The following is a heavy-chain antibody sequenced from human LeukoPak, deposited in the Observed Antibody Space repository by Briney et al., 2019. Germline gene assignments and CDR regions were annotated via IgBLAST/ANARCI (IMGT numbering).Heavy chain of an antibody. J-gene: IGHJ4*02. Sequence: GASVKVSCKASGGTFSSYAVSWVRQAPGQGLEWMGGIIPIFGTTNYAQKFQGRVTITTDESTSTAYMELSSLRSEDTAVYYCARAATSSTETMAYFDYWGQGTLVTVSS. V-gene: IGHV1-69*05. CDR1: GGTFSSYA. CDR2: IIPIFGTT. CDR3: ARAATSSTETMAYFDY. D-gene: IGHD6-13*01.